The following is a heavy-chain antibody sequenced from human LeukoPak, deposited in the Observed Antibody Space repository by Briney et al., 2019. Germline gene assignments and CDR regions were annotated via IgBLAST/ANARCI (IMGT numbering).Heavy chain of an antibody. CDR2: IIPSFGTA. CDR3: ASKSLGHCSSTSCAPSMGYTDV. CDR1: GDTFTSYD. V-gene: IGHV1-69*05. J-gene: IGHJ6*03. Sequence: SVKVSCKASGDTFTSYDISWVRQAPGQGLEWMGGIIPSFGTANYAQKFQGRVTITTDESTRTAYMELSSLRSDDTAVYYCASKSLGHCSSTSCAPSMGYTDVWGKGTTVIVSS. D-gene: IGHD2-2*01.